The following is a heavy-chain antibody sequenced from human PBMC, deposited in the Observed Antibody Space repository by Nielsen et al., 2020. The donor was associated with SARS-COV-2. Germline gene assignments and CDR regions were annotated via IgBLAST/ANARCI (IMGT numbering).Heavy chain of an antibody. J-gene: IGHJ5*02. CDR3: ARHSDPEGYCTTTSCYGGSWFDP. CDR1: GGSMSPYY. V-gene: IGHV4-59*08. Sequence: GSLRLSCTVSGGSMSPYYWSWIRQPPGKGLEGIGYMYYTGRPNYNPSLKSRLTISIDTSKNQFFLKLGSVTAADTAVYYCARHSDPEGYCTTTSCYGGSWFDPWGQGTPVTVSS. D-gene: IGHD2-2*01. CDR2: MYYTGRP.